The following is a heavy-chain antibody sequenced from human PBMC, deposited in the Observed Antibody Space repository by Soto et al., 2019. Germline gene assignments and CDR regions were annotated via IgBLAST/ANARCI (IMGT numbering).Heavy chain of an antibody. D-gene: IGHD3-10*01. Sequence: GSLRLSCAASGFTFSSYAMSWVRQAPGKGLEWVSAISGSGGSTYYADSVKGRFTISRDNSKNTLYLQMNSLRAEDTAVYYCAKDSRSRRHSPYNDAFDIWGQGTMVTVSS. CDR2: ISGSGGST. CDR1: GFTFSSYA. V-gene: IGHV3-23*01. CDR3: AKDSRSRRHSPYNDAFDI. J-gene: IGHJ3*02.